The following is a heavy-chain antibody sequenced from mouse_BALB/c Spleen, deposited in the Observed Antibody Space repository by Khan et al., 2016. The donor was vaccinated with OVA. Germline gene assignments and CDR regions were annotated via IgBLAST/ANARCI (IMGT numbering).Heavy chain of an antibody. CDR2: INPNNGGT. D-gene: IGHD2-1*01. CDR1: GYTFTTYW. CDR3: TIGNYPYYTLHY. J-gene: IGHJ4*01. Sequence: QVQLQQSGTELVKPGASVKLSCEASGYTFTTYWMHWVKLRPGQGFEWIGEINPNNGGTNYNETFKKKATLTVDKSYSTAYMQLSSLTSEDSAVDYCTIGNYPYYTLHYWGQGTSVTVSS. V-gene: IGHV1-53*01.